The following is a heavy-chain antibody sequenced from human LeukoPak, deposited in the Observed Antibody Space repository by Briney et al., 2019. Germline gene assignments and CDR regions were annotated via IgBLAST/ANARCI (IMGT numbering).Heavy chain of an antibody. D-gene: IGHD3-9*01. J-gene: IGHJ4*02. V-gene: IGHV4-59*11. CDR2: IYYTGST. Sequence: SETLSLTCTVSGGSISSHDWTWFRQPPGKGLEWIGYIYYTGSTNYNPSLDSRVTISVDMSKNQVSLNLKYVTAADTAVYYCARGYFDWFLDNWGRGTLVTVSS. CDR1: GGSISSHD. CDR3: ARGYFDWFLDN.